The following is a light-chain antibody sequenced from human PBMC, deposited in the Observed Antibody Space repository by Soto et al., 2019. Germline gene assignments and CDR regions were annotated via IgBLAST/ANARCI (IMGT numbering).Light chain of an antibody. CDR1: QSVSNN. Sequence: EIVMTQSPATLSMSPGERATLSCRASQSVSNNLAWYQQKPGQAPRLLIFGASTRATGIPARFSGSGSGTEFTLTISSLQSEDVVVYYCQQYNNWPPWTFGQGTKVDIK. CDR3: QQYNNWPPWT. J-gene: IGKJ1*01. CDR2: GAS. V-gene: IGKV3-15*01.